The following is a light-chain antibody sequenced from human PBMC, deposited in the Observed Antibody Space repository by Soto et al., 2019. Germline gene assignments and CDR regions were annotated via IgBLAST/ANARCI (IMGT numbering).Light chain of an antibody. CDR3: LQGTHWPWT. V-gene: IGKV2-30*02. CDR2: QVS. Sequence: DVVMTQSPLSLPVTLGQPASISCRSSQSLVHGDGNTYLNWFQQRPGQSPRRLIYQVSIRDSGVPDRFRGSGSGTDYTLEITRVEAEDVGLYYCLQGTHWPWTFGQGTKVEMK. J-gene: IGKJ1*01. CDR1: QSLVHGDGNTY.